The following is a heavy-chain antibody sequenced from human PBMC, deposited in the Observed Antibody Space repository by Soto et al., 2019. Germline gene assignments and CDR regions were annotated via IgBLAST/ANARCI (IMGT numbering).Heavy chain of an antibody. Sequence: EVQLLESGGGLVQPGGSLRLSCAASGFTFSSYAMSWVRQAPGKGLEWVSTMSGSGGYTYYADSVEGRFAISRDNSKNTLDLQMADLRAEDTAVYYCATFRFCTSTSCYGREGGFWGQGTLVTVSS. CDR1: GFTFSSYA. J-gene: IGHJ4*02. D-gene: IGHD2-2*01. V-gene: IGHV3-23*01. CDR2: MSGSGGYT. CDR3: ATFRFCTSTSCYGREGGF.